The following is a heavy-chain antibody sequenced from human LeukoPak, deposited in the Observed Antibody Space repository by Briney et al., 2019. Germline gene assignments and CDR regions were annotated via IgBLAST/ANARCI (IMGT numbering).Heavy chain of an antibody. CDR1: GGSFTGYY. Sequence: SETLSLTCDIYGGSFTGYYWSWIRQPPGMGLEWIGEIRDHGGTNYNPSLKSRVTISGETSKSQFSLKLSSVTAADTAVYYCARMSHCSSTSCYGYYYYYFMDVWGKGTTVTVSS. J-gene: IGHJ6*03. CDR3: ARMSHCSSTSCYGYYYYYFMDV. V-gene: IGHV4-34*01. D-gene: IGHD2-2*01. CDR2: IRDHGGT.